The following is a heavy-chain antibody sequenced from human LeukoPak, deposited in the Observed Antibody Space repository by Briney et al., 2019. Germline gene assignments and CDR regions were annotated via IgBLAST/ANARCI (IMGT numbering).Heavy chain of an antibody. CDR1: GFTFSTYT. V-gene: IGHV3-30*04. J-gene: IGHJ4*02. D-gene: IGHD2-2*01. Sequence: GGSLRLSCAASGFTFSTYTMHWVRQAPGKGLEWVAVISFDGRNKFYADSVKGRFTISRDDSKNTLHLQMNSLRVEDTAIYYCARDSPVVVPAAFYYFDYWGQGTLVTVSS. CDR3: ARDSPVVVPAAFYYFDY. CDR2: ISFDGRNK.